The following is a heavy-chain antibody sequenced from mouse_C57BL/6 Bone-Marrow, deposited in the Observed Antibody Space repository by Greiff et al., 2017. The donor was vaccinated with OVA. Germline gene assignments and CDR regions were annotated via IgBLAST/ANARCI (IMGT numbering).Heavy chain of an antibody. Sequence: QVQLQQPGAELVRPGSSVKLSCKASGYTFTSYWMDWEKQRPGQGLEWIGNIYPSDSETHYNQKFKDKATLTVDKSSSTAYMQLSSLTSEDSAVYYCARFDTTVVGDYWGQGTTLTVSS. CDR2: IYPSDSET. V-gene: IGHV1-61*01. CDR1: GYTFTSYW. D-gene: IGHD1-1*01. CDR3: ARFDTTVVGDY. J-gene: IGHJ2*01.